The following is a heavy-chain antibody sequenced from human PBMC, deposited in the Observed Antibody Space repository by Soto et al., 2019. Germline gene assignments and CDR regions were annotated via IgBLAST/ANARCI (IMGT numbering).Heavy chain of an antibody. Sequence: QVQLVQSGAEVKKPVASVKASCKASGYTFTSYYMHWVRQAPGHGLEWTGIIHPSGGITSYAQKFQGRVTMTSDTSTGTVYMELSSLRSEDTAVYYCARRVDTAMVDYWGQGTLVTVSS. CDR1: GYTFTSYY. V-gene: IGHV1-46*01. CDR3: ARRVDTAMVDY. CDR2: IHPSGGIT. D-gene: IGHD5-18*01. J-gene: IGHJ4*02.